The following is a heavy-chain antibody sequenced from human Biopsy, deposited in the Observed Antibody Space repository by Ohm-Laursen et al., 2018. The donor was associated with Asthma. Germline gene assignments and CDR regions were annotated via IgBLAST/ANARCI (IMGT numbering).Heavy chain of an antibody. CDR2: IHYSGST. J-gene: IGHJ6*02. Sequence: TLSLTCTVSGASIKTDDHYWSWLRQPPGKGLEWFGFIHYSGSTYYNPSLKSRVTISVDTSKNQFSLKLSSVTAADTAVYYCARDTYGGNAAYYYGMDVWGQGTTVTVSS. D-gene: IGHD4-23*01. V-gene: IGHV4-30-4*01. CDR1: GASIKTDDHY. CDR3: ARDTYGGNAAYYYGMDV.